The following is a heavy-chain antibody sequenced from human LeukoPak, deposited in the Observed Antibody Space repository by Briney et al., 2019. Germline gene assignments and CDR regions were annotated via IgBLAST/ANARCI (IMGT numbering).Heavy chain of an antibody. CDR1: GGTFSSYT. Sequence: GASVKVSCKASGGTFSSYTISWVRQAPGQGLEWMGRIIPIFGIANYAQKFQGRVTITADKSTSTAYMELSSLRSEDTAVYYCARGVRGVRGVIHYYYMAVWGKGTTVTVSS. V-gene: IGHV1-69*02. D-gene: IGHD3-10*01. CDR2: IIPIFGIA. CDR3: ARGVRGVRGVIHYYYMAV. J-gene: IGHJ6*03.